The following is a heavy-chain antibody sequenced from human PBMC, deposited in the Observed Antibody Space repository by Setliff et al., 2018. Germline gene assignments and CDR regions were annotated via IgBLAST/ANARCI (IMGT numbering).Heavy chain of an antibody. D-gene: IGHD6-19*01. CDR1: GGSISSGSYY. CDR2: IYTSGST. Sequence: SETLSLTCTVSGGSISSGSYYWSWIRQPAGKGLEWIGHIYTSGSTNYNPSLKSRVTISVDTSKNQFSLKLSSVTAADTAVYYCARGRAGHSGHWGQGTLVTVSS. J-gene: IGHJ4*02. V-gene: IGHV4-61*09. CDR3: ARGRAGHSGH.